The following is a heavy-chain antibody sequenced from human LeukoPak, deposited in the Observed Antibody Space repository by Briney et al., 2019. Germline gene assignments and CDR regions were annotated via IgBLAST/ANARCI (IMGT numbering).Heavy chain of an antibody. J-gene: IGHJ5*02. CDR1: GGTFSSYA. D-gene: IGHD2-2*01. CDR3: ARDPDCSSTSCYHNWFDP. V-gene: IGHV1-69*13. CDR2: IIPIFGTA. Sequence: ASVKVSCKAPGGTFSSYAISWVRQAPGQGLEWMGGIIPIFGTANYAQKFQGRVTITADESTSTAYTELSSLRSEDTAVYYCARDPDCSSTSCYHNWFDPWGQGTLVTVSS.